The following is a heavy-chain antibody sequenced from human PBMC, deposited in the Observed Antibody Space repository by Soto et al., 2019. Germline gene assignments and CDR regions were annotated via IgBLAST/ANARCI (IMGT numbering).Heavy chain of an antibody. V-gene: IGHV4-30-4*01. Sequence: SETLSLTCTVSGASISSGDYFWSWIRQSPGKGLEWIGYIYDSGSSYYNPSLKSRVTMSVDTSKNQFSLKLRSVTAADTAVYYCAREKGYIPGPTNLHYWGPGTLLTLFS. CDR1: GASISSGDYF. CDR2: IYDSGSS. J-gene: IGHJ4*02. CDR3: AREKGYIPGPTNLHY. D-gene: IGHD5-12*01.